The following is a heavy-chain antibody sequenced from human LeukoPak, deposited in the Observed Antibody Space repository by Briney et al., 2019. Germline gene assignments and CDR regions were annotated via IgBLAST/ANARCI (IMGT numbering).Heavy chain of an antibody. CDR3: ARGFHPYSSSPWY. D-gene: IGHD6-6*01. CDR1: GFTFSRYE. V-gene: IGHV3-30-3*01. Sequence: GGSLRLSCAASGFTFSRYEMHWVRQAPGKGLEWVATTSNDGSNKYYADSVKGRFTISRDNSKNTIYLQMNSLRTEDTAVYYCARGFHPYSSSPWYWGQGTLVTVSS. J-gene: IGHJ4*02. CDR2: TSNDGSNK.